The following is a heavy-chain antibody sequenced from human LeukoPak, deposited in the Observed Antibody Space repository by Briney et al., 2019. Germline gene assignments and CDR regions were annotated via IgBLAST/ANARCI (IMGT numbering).Heavy chain of an antibody. Sequence: GGSLRLSCAASGFSFSSYAMSWVRQAPGKGLEWVSGISGSSGSTYYADTVKGRFTISRDNSKNSLYLQMNCLRAEDTAVYYCAKPPGNIVVAAFDYWGQGTLVTVSS. CDR3: AKPPGNIVVAAFDY. D-gene: IGHD6-19*01. J-gene: IGHJ4*02. CDR2: ISGSSGST. V-gene: IGHV3-23*01. CDR1: GFSFSSYA.